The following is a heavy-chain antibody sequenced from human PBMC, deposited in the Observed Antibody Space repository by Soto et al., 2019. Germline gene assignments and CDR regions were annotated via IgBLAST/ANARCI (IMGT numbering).Heavy chain of an antibody. CDR3: ASSFEYSSSGCQGRCLDY. CDR1: GGSFSGYY. CDR2: INHSGST. J-gene: IGHJ4*02. Sequence: SETLSLTCAVYGGSFSGYYWSWIRQPPGKGLEWIGEINHSGSTNYNPSLKSRVTISVDTSKNQFSLKLSSVTAADTAVYYCASSFEYSSSGCQGRCLDYWGQGTLVTVSS. D-gene: IGHD6-6*01. V-gene: IGHV4-34*01.